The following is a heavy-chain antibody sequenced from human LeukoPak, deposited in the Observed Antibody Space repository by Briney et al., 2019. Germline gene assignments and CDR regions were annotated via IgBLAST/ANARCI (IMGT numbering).Heavy chain of an antibody. J-gene: IGHJ6*02. CDR2: TYYRSKWYN. Sequence: SQTLSLTCAISGDSFSSNSAAWNWIRQSPSRGLEWLGRTYYRSKWYNDYAVSVKGRITINPDTSKNQFSLQLNSVTPEDTAVYYCARAVAGTLHYHYYGMDVWGQGTTVIVSS. CDR1: GDSFSSNSAA. V-gene: IGHV6-1*01. D-gene: IGHD6-19*01. CDR3: ARAVAGTLHYHYYGMDV.